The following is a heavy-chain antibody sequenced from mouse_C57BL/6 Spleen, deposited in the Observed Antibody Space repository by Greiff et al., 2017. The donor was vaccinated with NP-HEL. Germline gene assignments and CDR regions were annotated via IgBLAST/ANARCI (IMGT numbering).Heavy chain of an antibody. CDR2: ISSGSSTI. CDR3: ARDGSSYPWYFDV. D-gene: IGHD1-1*01. CDR1: GFTFSDYG. V-gene: IGHV5-17*01. Sequence: EVKLMESGGGLVKPGGSLKLSCAASGFTFSDYGMHWVRQAPEKGLEWVAYISSGSSTIYYADTVKGRFTISRDNAKNTLFLQMTSLRSEDTAMYYCARDGSSYPWYFDVWGTGTTVTVSS. J-gene: IGHJ1*03.